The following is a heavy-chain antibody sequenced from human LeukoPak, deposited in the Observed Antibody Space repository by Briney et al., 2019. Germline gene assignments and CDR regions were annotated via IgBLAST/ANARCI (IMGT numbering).Heavy chain of an antibody. CDR3: ARGLQAYSSSWYAXVNWFDP. CDR2: INHSGST. Sequence: SETLSLSCAVYGGSFSGYYWSWIRQPPGKGLEWVGEINHSGSTNYNPSLKSRVTISVDTSKNQFSLKLSSVTAADTAVYYCARGLQAYSSSWYAXVNWFDPWGRGPLVTVSS. CDR1: GGSFSGYY. J-gene: IGHJ5*02. V-gene: IGHV4-34*01. D-gene: IGHD6-13*01.